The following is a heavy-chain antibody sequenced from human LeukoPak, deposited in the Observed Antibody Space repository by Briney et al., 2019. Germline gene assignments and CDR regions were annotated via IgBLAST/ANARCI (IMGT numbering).Heavy chain of an antibody. D-gene: IGHD4-17*01. CDR3: ARDRDGDEDFDY. CDR2: TSVTGAVT. CDR1: EFTFSSYG. Sequence: GGSLRLSCAASEFTFSSYGMSWVRRAPGKGLEWLSHTSVTGAVTTYADSLKGRFTISSDTAKNSLYLQLNSLTVGDTAIYYCARDRDGDEDFDYWGRGTLVTVSS. V-gene: IGHV3-23*01. J-gene: IGHJ4*02.